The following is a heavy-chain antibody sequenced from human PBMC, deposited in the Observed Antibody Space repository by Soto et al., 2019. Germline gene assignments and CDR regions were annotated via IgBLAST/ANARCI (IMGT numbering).Heavy chain of an antibody. CDR2: ISGNNVDT. V-gene: IGHV1-18*01. D-gene: IGHD3-3*01. J-gene: IGHJ5*01. Sequence: QVQLVQSGAEVKRPGASVKVSCTASGYTFTKHGITWVRQAPGQGLEWVGWISGNNVDTNYAQKFQGRVTITADTATRTAYMELRSLRSDDAAVYYCARDRRRMSNDFFDWFDSWGQGTLVTVSS. CDR1: GYTFTKHG. CDR3: ARDRRRMSNDFFDWFDS.